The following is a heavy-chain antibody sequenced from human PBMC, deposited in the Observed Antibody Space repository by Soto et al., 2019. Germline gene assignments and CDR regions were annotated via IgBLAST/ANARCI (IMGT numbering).Heavy chain of an antibody. Sequence: GGSLRLSCAASGFTFSSYGMHWVRQAPGKGLEWVAVIWYDGSNKYYADSVKGRFTISRDNSKNTLYLQMNSLRAEDTAVYYCARDRFSYYDSSGYYGAEYFQHWGQGTLVTVSS. CDR2: IWYDGSNK. CDR3: ARDRFSYYDSSGYYGAEYFQH. D-gene: IGHD3-22*01. J-gene: IGHJ1*01. V-gene: IGHV3-33*01. CDR1: GFTFSSYG.